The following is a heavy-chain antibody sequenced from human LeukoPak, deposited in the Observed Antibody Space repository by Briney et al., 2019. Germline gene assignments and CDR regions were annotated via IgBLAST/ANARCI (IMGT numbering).Heavy chain of an antibody. CDR1: GLTFGGYA. Sequence: AGGSLRFSFTASGLTFGGYAMSWVRQAPGKGLDWVSAISGSGGSTYYADSVKGRFTISRDNSKNTLYLQMNSLRAEDTAVYYCANSWSGSPRYGMDVWGQGTTVTVSS. CDR2: ISGSGGST. D-gene: IGHD3-10*01. J-gene: IGHJ6*02. V-gene: IGHV3-23*01. CDR3: ANSWSGSPRYGMDV.